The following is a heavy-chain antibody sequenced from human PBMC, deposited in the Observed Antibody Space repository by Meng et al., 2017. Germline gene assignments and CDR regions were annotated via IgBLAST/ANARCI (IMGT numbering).Heavy chain of an antibody. V-gene: IGHV1-69*06. Sequence: QGQVVQYGAVVKKPGSSVKVSCKASGGTFSSYAISWVRQAPGQGLEWMGGIIPIFGTANYAQKFQGRVTITADKSTSTAYMELSSLRSEDTAVYYCARDGVGATEGYFDYWGQGTLVTVSS. CDR1: GGTFSSYA. D-gene: IGHD1-26*01. J-gene: IGHJ4*02. CDR2: IIPIFGTA. CDR3: ARDGVGATEGYFDY.